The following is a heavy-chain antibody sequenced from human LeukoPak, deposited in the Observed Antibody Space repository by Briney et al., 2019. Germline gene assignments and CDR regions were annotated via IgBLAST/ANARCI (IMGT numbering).Heavy chain of an antibody. Sequence: ASVKVSCKASGYTFTGYYMHWVRQAPGQGLEWMGWINPNSGGTNYAQKFQGRVTMTRDTSISTAYMELSRLRSDDTAVYYCARVEYYGSGSYPNWFDPWGQGTLVTVSS. J-gene: IGHJ5*02. CDR3: ARVEYYGSGSYPNWFDP. CDR1: GYTFTGYY. V-gene: IGHV1-2*02. D-gene: IGHD3-10*01. CDR2: INPNSGGT.